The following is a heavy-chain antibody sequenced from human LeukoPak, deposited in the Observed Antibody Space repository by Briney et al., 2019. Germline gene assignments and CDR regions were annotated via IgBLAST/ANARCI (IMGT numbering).Heavy chain of an antibody. D-gene: IGHD3-10*01. J-gene: IGHJ4*02. V-gene: IGHV3-30*18. Sequence: GRSLTLSCAASGFTFSSHGMHWVRQAPGKGLEWVAVISNDGSKKLYGESVKGGFTISRDNSENTLYLQMNSLRGEDTAVYYCAKDRAFQAAGVTDYWGQGTLVTVSS. CDR2: ISNDGSKK. CDR3: AKDRAFQAAGVTDY. CDR1: GFTFSSHG.